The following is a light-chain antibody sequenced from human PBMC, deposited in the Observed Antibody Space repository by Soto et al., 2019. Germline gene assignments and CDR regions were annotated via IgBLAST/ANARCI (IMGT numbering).Light chain of an antibody. CDR2: GAS. V-gene: IGKV3-15*01. CDR3: QQYSNWPPPIT. CDR1: QSVSSN. J-gene: IGKJ5*01. Sequence: EIVMTQSPATLSVSPGERATLSCRASQSVSSNLAWYQQKPGQAPRLLIYGASTRVTDVPARFSGSGSGTEFTLTISSLQSEDFALYYRQQYSNWPPPITFGQGTRLEIK.